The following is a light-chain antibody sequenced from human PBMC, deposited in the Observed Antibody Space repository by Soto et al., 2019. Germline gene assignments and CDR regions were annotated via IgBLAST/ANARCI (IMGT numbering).Light chain of an antibody. J-gene: IGKJ5*01. CDR1: QDISIY. Sequence: DMKMTQSPSSLSAPVGHRVTITCQASQDISIYLNWYQHKPGKDTEILIYDVSNLETGVTSRFSGSGSGTDFTLTISSMQPEDIGTYYCQQYENFPITFGKGTRVEIK. V-gene: IGKV1-33*01. CDR2: DVS. CDR3: QQYENFPIT.